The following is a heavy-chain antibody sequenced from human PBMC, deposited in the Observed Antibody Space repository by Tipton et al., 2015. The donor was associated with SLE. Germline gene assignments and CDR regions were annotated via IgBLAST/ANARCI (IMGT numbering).Heavy chain of an antibody. Sequence: TLSLTCTVSGGSISSSSHYWGWIRQPPGKGLEWMGSIYYSGSTYYNPSLKSRVTISVDTSKNQFSLKLSSVTAADTAVYYCARGNSGFDYWGQGNLVTVSS. V-gene: IGHV4-39*07. J-gene: IGHJ4*02. CDR1: GGSISSSSHY. D-gene: IGHD1-1*01. CDR3: ARGNSGFDY. CDR2: IYYSGST.